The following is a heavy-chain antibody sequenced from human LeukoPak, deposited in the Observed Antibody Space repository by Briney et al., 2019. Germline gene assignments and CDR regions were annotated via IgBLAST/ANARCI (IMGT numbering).Heavy chain of an antibody. CDR1: GGSISSSSYY. Sequence: SETLSLTCTVSGGSISSSSYYWGWIRQPPGKGLEWIGSIYYSGSTYYNPSLKSRVTISVDTSKNQFSLKLSSVTAEDTAVYYYARDRFPYSGYDIYYYYYYMDVWGKGTTVTVSS. CDR2: IYYSGST. V-gene: IGHV4-39*02. D-gene: IGHD5-12*01. CDR3: ARDRFPYSGYDIYYYYYYMDV. J-gene: IGHJ6*03.